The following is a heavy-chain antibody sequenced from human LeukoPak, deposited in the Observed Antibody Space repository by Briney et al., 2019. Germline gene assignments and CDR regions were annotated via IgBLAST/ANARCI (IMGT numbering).Heavy chain of an antibody. CDR3: ARAGWSGYPVGSVGRPFDY. CDR2: INHSGST. CDR1: GGSFSGYY. Sequence: PSETLSLTCAVYGGSFSGYYWSWIRQPPGKGLEWIGEINHSGSTNYNPSLKSRVAISVDTSKNQFSLKLSSVTAADTAVYYCARAGWSGYPVGSVGRPFDYWGQGTLVTVSS. V-gene: IGHV4-34*01. D-gene: IGHD3-3*01. J-gene: IGHJ4*02.